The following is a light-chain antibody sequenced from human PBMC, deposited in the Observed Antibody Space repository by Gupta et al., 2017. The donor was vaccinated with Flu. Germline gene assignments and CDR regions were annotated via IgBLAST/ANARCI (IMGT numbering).Light chain of an antibody. J-gene: IGLJ3*02. Sequence: SYELTQPPSVSVSPGQTASITCSGDKLGDKYACWYQQKPGQSPVLVIYQESKRPSGIPERFSGSNSGNTATLTISGTQAMDEADYYCQAWDSSIWVFGGGTKLTVL. CDR1: KLGDKY. CDR3: QAWDSSIWV. V-gene: IGLV3-1*01. CDR2: QES.